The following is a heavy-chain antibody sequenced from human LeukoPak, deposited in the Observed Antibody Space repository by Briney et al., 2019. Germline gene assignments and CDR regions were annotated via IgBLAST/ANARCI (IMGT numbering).Heavy chain of an antibody. CDR3: AKERGYSGHDFDY. CDR1: RFTFSSYA. Sequence: GGSLRLSCAASRFTFSSYAMNWVRQAPGKGLEWVSGISGSGGSTYYADSVKGRFTISRDNSKNTLYLQMNSLRAEDTAVYYCAKERGYSGHDFDYWGQGTLVTVSS. J-gene: IGHJ4*02. V-gene: IGHV3-23*01. CDR2: ISGSGGST. D-gene: IGHD5-12*01.